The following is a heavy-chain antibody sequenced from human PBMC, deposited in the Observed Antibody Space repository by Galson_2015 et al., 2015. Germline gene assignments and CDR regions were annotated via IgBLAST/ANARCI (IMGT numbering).Heavy chain of an antibody. CDR1: GFIVSENY. CDR3: ARDVVSSGWSLDAF. D-gene: IGHD6-19*01. Sequence: SLRLSYAASGFIVSENYITWVRQAPGRGLEWVSSIYSGGSTYYAASVKGRFTISRDNSKNTVYLQLSSLRADDTAVYDCARDVVSSGWSLDAF. J-gene: IGHJ3*01. CDR2: IYSGGST. V-gene: IGHV3-53*01.